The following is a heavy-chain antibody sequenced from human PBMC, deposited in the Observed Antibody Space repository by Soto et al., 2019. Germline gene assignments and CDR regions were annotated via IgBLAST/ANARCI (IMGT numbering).Heavy chain of an antibody. V-gene: IGHV3-23*01. J-gene: IGHJ4*02. CDR1: GFTFSSYA. CDR2: ISGSGGST. Sequence: GGSLRLSCAASGFTFSSYAMSWVRQAPGKGLEWVSAISGSGGSTYYADSVKGRFTISRDNSKNTLYLQMNSLRAEDTAVYYCAKDLDYDFWSGYPSLWTGFDYWGQGTLVTVSS. CDR3: AKDLDYDFWSGYPSLWTGFDY. D-gene: IGHD3-3*01.